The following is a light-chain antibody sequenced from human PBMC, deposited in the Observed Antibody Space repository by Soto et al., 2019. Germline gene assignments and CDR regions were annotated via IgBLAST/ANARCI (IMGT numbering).Light chain of an antibody. Sequence: QSVLTQPPSVSAAPGQQISIPCSGSSSNVGKNYVSWNQQLPGTAPKLLIYDNSQRPSGIPDRFSGSKSGTSATLGITGLQAGDEADYYCGTWDSSLSGVVLGGGTKLTVL. CDR3: GTWDSSLSGVV. CDR2: DNS. CDR1: SSNVGKNY. J-gene: IGLJ2*01. V-gene: IGLV1-51*01.